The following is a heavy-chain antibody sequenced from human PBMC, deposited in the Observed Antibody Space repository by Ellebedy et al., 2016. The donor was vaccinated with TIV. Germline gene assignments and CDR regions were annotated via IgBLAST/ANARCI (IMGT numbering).Heavy chain of an antibody. Sequence: GESLKISCSAPGFTFSSYAMHWVRQAPGKGLEYVSAISSNGGSTYYADSVKGRFTISRDNSKNTLYLQMSSLRAEDTAVYYCVKGGSGSYHYYYGMDVWGQGTTVTVSS. CDR1: GFTFSSYA. CDR2: ISSNGGST. CDR3: VKGGSGSYHYYYGMDV. D-gene: IGHD3-10*01. J-gene: IGHJ6*02. V-gene: IGHV3-64D*06.